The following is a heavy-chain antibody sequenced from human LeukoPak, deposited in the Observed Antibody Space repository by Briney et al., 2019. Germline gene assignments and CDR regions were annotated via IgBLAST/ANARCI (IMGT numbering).Heavy chain of an antibody. D-gene: IGHD1-26*01. V-gene: IGHV1-18*01. CDR2: ISAYNGNT. CDR3: ARDQRDGSGRSRSNYYFDY. J-gene: IGHJ4*02. CDR1: GYTFANYG. Sequence: VASVKVSCKASGYTFANYGISWVRQAPGQGLEWMGWISAYNGNTEYAQEFQGRVTMTRDTSTSTAYMELRSLRSDDTAVYYCARDQRDGSGRSRSNYYFDYWGQGTLVTVSS.